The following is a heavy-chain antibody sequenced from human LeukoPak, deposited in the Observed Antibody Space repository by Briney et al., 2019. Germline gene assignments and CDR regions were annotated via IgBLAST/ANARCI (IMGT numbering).Heavy chain of an antibody. J-gene: IGHJ5*02. CDR3: ARRPYCSSTSCYEYWFDP. V-gene: IGHV4-39*01. CDR1: GGSISSSSYY. D-gene: IGHD2-2*01. CDR2: IYYSGST. Sequence: SGTLSLTCTVSGGSISSSSYYWGWIRQPPGKGLEWIGSIYYSGSTYYNPSLKSRVTISVDTSKNQFSLKLSSVTAADTAVYYCARRPYCSSTSCYEYWFDPWGQGTLVTVSS.